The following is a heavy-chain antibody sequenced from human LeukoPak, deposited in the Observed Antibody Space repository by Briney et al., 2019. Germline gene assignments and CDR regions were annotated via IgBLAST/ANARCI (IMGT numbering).Heavy chain of an antibody. V-gene: IGHV3-23*01. CDR2: ISGTGGST. Sequence: GGSLRLSCAASGFTFSPYDMTWVRQAPGKGLEWVSSISGTGGSTYYADSVKGRFTTSRDNSKHTLYLQMNGLRAEDTAVYYCAKDLAAVPGNKYFAYWGQGTLVTVSS. CDR3: AKDLAAVPGNKYFAY. D-gene: IGHD6-19*01. CDR1: GFTFSPYD. J-gene: IGHJ4*02.